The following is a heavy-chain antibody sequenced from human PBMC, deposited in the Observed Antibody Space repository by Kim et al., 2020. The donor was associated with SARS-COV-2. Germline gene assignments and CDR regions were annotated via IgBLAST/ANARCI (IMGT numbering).Heavy chain of an antibody. V-gene: IGHV3-9*01. CDR3: TKDVLAGGADV. D-gene: IGHD3-3*02. J-gene: IGHJ6*02. Sequence: GGSLRLSCIASGFTFNDHAMHRVRQAPGKGLEWVSGIMWNSDGIGYADSVKGRFTTSIDNAKNSLYLQMNSLRPEDTALYYCTKDVLAGGADVWGQGTA. CDR1: GFTFNDHA. CDR2: IMWNSDGI.